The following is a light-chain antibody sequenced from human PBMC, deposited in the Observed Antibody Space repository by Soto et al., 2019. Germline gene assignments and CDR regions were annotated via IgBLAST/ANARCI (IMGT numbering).Light chain of an antibody. V-gene: IGKV4-1*01. CDR1: QSVLYSSDNKNY. CDR3: QQYYSTPPT. CDR2: WAS. J-gene: IGKJ1*01. Sequence: VMTQSPESLTVSLGERATINCRSSQSVLYSSDNKNYLAWYQQEPRQPPKLLISWASTRESGVPDRFSGSGSGTDFTLTISSLQAEDVAVYYCQQYYSTPPTFGQGTKVEIK.